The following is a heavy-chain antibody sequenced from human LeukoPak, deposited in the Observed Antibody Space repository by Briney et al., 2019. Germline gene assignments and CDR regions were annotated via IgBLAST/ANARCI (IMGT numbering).Heavy chain of an antibody. CDR2: ISYDGSNK. D-gene: IGHD1-14*01. CDR3: ARESGWTAFDY. J-gene: IGHJ4*02. CDR1: GFTFSSYA. V-gene: IGHV3-30-3*01. Sequence: GGSLRLSCSASGFTFSSYAMHWVRQAPGKGLEWVAVISYDGSNKYYADSVKGRFTISRDNSKNTLYLQMNSLRAEDTAVYYCARESGWTAFDYWGQGTLVTVSS.